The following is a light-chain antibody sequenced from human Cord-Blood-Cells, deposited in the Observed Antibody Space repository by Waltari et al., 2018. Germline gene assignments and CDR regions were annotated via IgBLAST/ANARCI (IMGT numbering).Light chain of an antibody. V-gene: IGKV1-39*01. J-gene: IGKJ2*01. Sequence: GDRVTITCRESQSISSYLNWYQQKQGKAPKLLIYAASSLQSGVPSRFSGSGSGTDFTLTISSLHPEDFAPYYCQQSYSTPYTFGQGTKLEIK. CDR3: QQSYSTPYT. CDR2: AAS. CDR1: QSISSY.